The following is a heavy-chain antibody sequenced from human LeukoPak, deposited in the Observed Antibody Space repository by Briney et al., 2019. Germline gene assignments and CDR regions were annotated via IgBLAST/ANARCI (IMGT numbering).Heavy chain of an antibody. V-gene: IGHV3-74*01. Sequence: PGGSLRLPCAASGFTFSSYWMHWVRQAPGMGLVWVSRINFDGSSTSYADSVKGRFIISRDNSKNTLDLQMNSLRAEDTAVYYCAKMSGDCTGTTCSSFDYWGQGTLVTVSS. CDR2: INFDGSST. J-gene: IGHJ4*02. CDR3: AKMSGDCTGTTCSSFDY. D-gene: IGHD2-2*03. CDR1: GFTFSSYW.